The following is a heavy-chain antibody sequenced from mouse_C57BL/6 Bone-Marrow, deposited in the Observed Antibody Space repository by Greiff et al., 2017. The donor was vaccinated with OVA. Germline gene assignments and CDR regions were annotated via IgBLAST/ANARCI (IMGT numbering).Heavy chain of an antibody. Sequence: VQLQESGPELVKPGASVKISCKASGYAFSSSWMNWVKQRPGKGLEWIGRIYPGDGDTNYNGKFKGKATLTADKSSSTAYMQLSSLTSEDSAVYFCANSVGRDYFDYWGQGTTLTVSS. J-gene: IGHJ2*01. D-gene: IGHD4-1*01. CDR1: GYAFSSSW. V-gene: IGHV1-82*01. CDR2: IYPGDGDT. CDR3: ANSVGRDYFDY.